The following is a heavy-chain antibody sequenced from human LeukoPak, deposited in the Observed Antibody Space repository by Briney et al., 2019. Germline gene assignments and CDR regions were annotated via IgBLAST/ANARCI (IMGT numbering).Heavy chain of an antibody. V-gene: IGHV3-30*02. D-gene: IGHD3-9*01. Sequence: GGSLRLSCAASGFTFSSYGMHWVRQAPGKGLEWVAVIWYDGSNKYYADSVKGRFTISRDNSKNTLYLQMNSLRAEDTAVYYCAKAEYYDILTGHDYWGQGTLVTVSS. CDR1: GFTFSSYG. CDR3: AKAEYYDILTGHDY. CDR2: IWYDGSNK. J-gene: IGHJ4*02.